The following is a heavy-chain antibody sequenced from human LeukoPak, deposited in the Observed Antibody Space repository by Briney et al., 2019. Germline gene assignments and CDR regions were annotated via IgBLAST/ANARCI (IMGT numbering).Heavy chain of an antibody. CDR2: ISWNSGSI. CDR3: AKGTITTSGPFEY. D-gene: IGHD3-22*01. CDR1: GFTFADYA. J-gene: IGHJ4*02. Sequence: GRSLRLSCAASGFTFADYAMHWVRQAPGKGLEWVSGISWNSGSIGYADSVKGRFTISRDSAKNSLFLQMNSLRAEDTALYYCAKGTITTSGPFEYWGQGTLVTVSS. V-gene: IGHV3-9*01.